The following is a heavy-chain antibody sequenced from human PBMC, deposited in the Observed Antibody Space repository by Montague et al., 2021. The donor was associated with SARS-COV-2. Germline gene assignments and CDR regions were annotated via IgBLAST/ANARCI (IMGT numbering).Heavy chain of an antibody. J-gene: IGHJ6*03. CDR1: GGSFSTYS. Sequence: SETLSLTCAVHGGSFSTYSWNWIRQPPGKGLEWIGEIHHSGSTNYNPSLKSRVTTSADTSKNQFSLKLTSVAAADTAVYYCARLGDGVVPSPILGVGPYYSYYYLDIWGQGTTVTVSS. D-gene: IGHD3-10*01. CDR2: IHHSGST. V-gene: IGHV4-34*01. CDR3: ARLGDGVVPSPILGVGPYYSYYYLDI.